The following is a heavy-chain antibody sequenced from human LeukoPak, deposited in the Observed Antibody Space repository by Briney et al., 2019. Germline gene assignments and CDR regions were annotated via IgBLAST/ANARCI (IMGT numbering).Heavy chain of an antibody. J-gene: IGHJ6*03. CDR1: GFAFSVYW. D-gene: IGHD1-26*01. Sequence: GGSLRLSCAASGFAFSVYWMSWVRQPPGKGLEWVANIRNDGIEKYYVNSVKGRFTISRDNAKNSLYLQMNSLGAEDTAVYYCASASGSYYYYYYYYMDVWGKGTTVTVSS. CDR2: IRNDGIEK. V-gene: IGHV3-7*01. CDR3: ASASGSYYYYYYYYMDV.